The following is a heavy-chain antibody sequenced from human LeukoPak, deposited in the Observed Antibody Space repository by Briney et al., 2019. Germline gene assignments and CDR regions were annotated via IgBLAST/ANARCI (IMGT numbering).Heavy chain of an antibody. J-gene: IGHJ3*02. V-gene: IGHV4-39*07. CDR3: ARAEWWDSNWNAFDI. CDR1: GGSISSSSYY. Sequence: SETLSLTCTVSGGSISSSSYYWGWIRQPPGKGLEWIGSIYYSGSTYYNPSLKSRVTISVDTSKNQFSLKLSSVTAADTAVYYCARAEWWDSNWNAFDIWGQGTMVTVSS. D-gene: IGHD2-15*01. CDR2: IYYSGST.